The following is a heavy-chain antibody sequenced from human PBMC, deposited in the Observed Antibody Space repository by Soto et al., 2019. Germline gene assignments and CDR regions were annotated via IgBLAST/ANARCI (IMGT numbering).Heavy chain of an antibody. Sequence: ASVKVSCKASGYTFTSYDINWVRQATGQGLEWMGWMNPNSGNTGYAQKFQGRVTMTRNTSISTAYMELSSLRSEDTAVYYCARGWGGYCISTSCYSYYYGMDVWGQGTKVTVSS. CDR1: GYTFTSYD. V-gene: IGHV1-8*01. J-gene: IGHJ6*02. CDR3: ARGWGGYCISTSCYSYYYGMDV. CDR2: MNPNSGNT. D-gene: IGHD2-2*01.